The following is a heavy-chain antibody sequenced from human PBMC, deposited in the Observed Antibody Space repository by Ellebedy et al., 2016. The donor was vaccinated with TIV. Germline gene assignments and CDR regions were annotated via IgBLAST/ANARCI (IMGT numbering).Heavy chain of an antibody. V-gene: IGHV3-7*01. CDR1: GFTFSGYW. CDR2: IKQDGSLT. D-gene: IGHD1-1*01. Sequence: PGGSLRLSCEASGFTFSGYWMSWVRQAPGEGLEWVANIKQDGSLTHYVDSVKGRFTISRDNGKNSLYLQMNSLRAEDTAVYYCARGPAGVYAGRHDYWGQGTLVTVSS. J-gene: IGHJ4*02. CDR3: ARGPAGVYAGRHDY.